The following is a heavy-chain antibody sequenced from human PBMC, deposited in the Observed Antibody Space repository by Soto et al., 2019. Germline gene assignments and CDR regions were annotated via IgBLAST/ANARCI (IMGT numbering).Heavy chain of an antibody. D-gene: IGHD3-9*01. V-gene: IGHV4-4*02. Sequence: SENLSLTCAVSGDSISNSKWWTWVRQTPGKGLEWIGKIDHNGITNYNPSLESRVTILKDNSKNQLSLKLSSVTGADSAVYYWVSLRRDYYYYDMDVWGQGATVTVSS. CDR1: GDSISNSKW. CDR2: IDHNGIT. CDR3: VSLRRDYYYYDMDV. J-gene: IGHJ6*02.